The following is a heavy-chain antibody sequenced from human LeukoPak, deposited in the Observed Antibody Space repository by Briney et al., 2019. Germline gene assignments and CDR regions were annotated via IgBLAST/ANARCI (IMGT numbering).Heavy chain of an antibody. D-gene: IGHD2-15*01. Sequence: GASVKVSCKASGYTFTSYGISWVRQAPGQGLEWMGWISAYNGNTNYAQKLQGRVTMTTDTSTSTAYMELRSPRSDDTAVYYCARKRGALLYYYGMDVWGQGTTVTVSS. CDR3: ARKRGALLYYYGMDV. CDR1: GYTFTSYG. J-gene: IGHJ6*02. CDR2: ISAYNGNT. V-gene: IGHV1-18*01.